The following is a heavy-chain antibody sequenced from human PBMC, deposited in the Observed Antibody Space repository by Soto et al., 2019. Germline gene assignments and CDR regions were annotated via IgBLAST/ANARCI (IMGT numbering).Heavy chain of an antibody. D-gene: IGHD4-4*01. Sequence: QVQLGQSGAEVKKPGASVKVSCKASGYTFTSYGISWVRQAPGQGLEWLGWISAYNGNTNYAQKLQGRVTMPTDTSTSTAYMELRSLRSDDTAVYYCARGSYSNYPASYYYGMDVWGQGTTVTVSS. CDR1: GYTFTSYG. J-gene: IGHJ6*02. CDR2: ISAYNGNT. CDR3: ARGSYSNYPASYYYGMDV. V-gene: IGHV1-18*01.